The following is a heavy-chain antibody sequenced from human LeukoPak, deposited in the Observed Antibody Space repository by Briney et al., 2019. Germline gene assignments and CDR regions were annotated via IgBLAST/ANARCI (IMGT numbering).Heavy chain of an antibody. D-gene: IGHD1-26*01. Sequence: PSETLSLTCTVSGGSISSHYWSWIRQPPGKGLEWIGYIYYSGSTNYNPSLKSRVTISVDTSKNQFSLKLSSVTAADTAVYYCARAIVGATIPFDYWGQGTLVTVSS. V-gene: IGHV4-59*11. J-gene: IGHJ4*02. CDR3: ARAIVGATIPFDY. CDR2: IYYSGST. CDR1: GGSISSHY.